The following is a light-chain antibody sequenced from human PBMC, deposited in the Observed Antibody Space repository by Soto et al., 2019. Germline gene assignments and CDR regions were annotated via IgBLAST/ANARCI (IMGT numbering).Light chain of an antibody. CDR2: EAS. CDR1: QSVYSGY. J-gene: IGKJ1*01. V-gene: IGKV3-20*01. CDR3: QQYGSAAPWT. Sequence: IVLTQSPGTLSLSPGERATLSRRASQSVYSGYVAWYQQKPGQAPKILIYEASIRATGIPDRFSGSGSGTDFTLTISRLEPEDFAVYYCQQYGSAAPWTFGQGTRVDFK.